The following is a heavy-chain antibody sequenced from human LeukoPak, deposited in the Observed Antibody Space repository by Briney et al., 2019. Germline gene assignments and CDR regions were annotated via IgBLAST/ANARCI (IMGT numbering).Heavy chain of an antibody. J-gene: IGHJ4*02. V-gene: IGHV3-23*01. Sequence: GGSLRLSCAASGFTYSSCAMNWVRQAPGKGLEWVSTIGGSGGSTYYADSVKGRFTISRDNSKNTLYLQMNSLRAGDTAVYYCARKAGYYYGSGDYWGQGTLVTVSS. CDR1: GFTYSSCA. CDR2: IGGSGGST. CDR3: ARKAGYYYGSGDY. D-gene: IGHD3-10*01.